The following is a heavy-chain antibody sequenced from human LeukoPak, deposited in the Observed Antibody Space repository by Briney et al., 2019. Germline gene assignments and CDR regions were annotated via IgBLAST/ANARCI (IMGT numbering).Heavy chain of an antibody. V-gene: IGHV3-33*01. CDR2: IWYDGSNK. J-gene: IGHJ4*03. D-gene: IGHD1-26*01. CDR3: ARETPERYRGSYFDY. CDR1: GFTFSSYG. Sequence: GGSLRLSCAASGFTFSSYGMHWVRQAPGKGLEWVAVIWYDGSNKYYADSVKGRFTISRDNSKNTLYLQMNSLRAEDTAVYYCARETPERYRGSYFDYWGQGILVTVSS.